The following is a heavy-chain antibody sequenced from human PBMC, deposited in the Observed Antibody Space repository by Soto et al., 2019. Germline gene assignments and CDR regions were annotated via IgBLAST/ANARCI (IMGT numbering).Heavy chain of an antibody. CDR2: ISWNSGSI. CDR1: GFTFDDYA. J-gene: IGHJ4*02. Sequence: EVQLVESGGGLAQPGRSLRLSCAASGFTFDDYAMHWVRQAPGKGLEWVSGISWNSGSIGYADSVKGRFTISRNNAQNSLSLQMSSLRAEDTALYYCAAEVGTTGNQAFDYWGQGTLVTVSS. V-gene: IGHV3-9*01. D-gene: IGHD1-1*01. CDR3: AAEVGTTGNQAFDY.